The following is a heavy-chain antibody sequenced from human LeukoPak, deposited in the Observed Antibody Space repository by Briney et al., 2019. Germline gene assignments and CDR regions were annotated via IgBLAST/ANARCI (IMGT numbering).Heavy chain of an antibody. CDR3: ARGGYNGSGSYSLGWFDP. J-gene: IGHJ5*02. V-gene: IGHV4-31*03. CDR1: GGSISSGGYY. D-gene: IGHD3-10*01. CDR2: IYYSGST. Sequence: SQTLSLTCTVSGGSISSGGYYWSWIRQHPGKGLEWIGYIYYSGSTYYNPSLKSRVTISVDTSKNQFSLELSSVTAADTAVYYCARGGYNGSGSYSLGWFDPWGQGTLVTVSS.